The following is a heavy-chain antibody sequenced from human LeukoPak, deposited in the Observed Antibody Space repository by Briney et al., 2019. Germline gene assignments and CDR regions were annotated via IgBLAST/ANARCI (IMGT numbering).Heavy chain of an antibody. CDR1: GFTFSSYA. V-gene: IGHV3-23*01. J-gene: IGHJ4*02. Sequence: GGSPRLSCAASGFTFSSYAMSWVRQAPGKGLEWVSAISGSGGSTYYADSVKGRFTISRDNSKNTLYLQMNSLRAEDTAVYYCARDHGYSSSWYSNWGQGTLVTVSS. CDR2: ISGSGGST. CDR3: ARDHGYSSSWYSN. D-gene: IGHD6-13*01.